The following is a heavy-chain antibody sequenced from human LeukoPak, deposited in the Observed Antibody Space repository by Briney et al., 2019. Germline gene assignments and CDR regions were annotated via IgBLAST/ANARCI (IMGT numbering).Heavy chain of an antibody. J-gene: IGHJ4*02. Sequence: ASVKVSCKVSGYTLTELSMHWVRQAPGKGLEWMGGFDPEDGETIYAQKFQGRVTMTEDTSTDAAYMELSSLRSEDTAVYYCAEVVGATTAFDYWGQGTLVTVSS. CDR2: FDPEDGET. CDR3: AEVVGATTAFDY. V-gene: IGHV1-24*01. D-gene: IGHD1-26*01. CDR1: GYTLTELS.